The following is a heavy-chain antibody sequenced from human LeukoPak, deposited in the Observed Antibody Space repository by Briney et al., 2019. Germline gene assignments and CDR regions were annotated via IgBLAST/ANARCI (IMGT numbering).Heavy chain of an antibody. D-gene: IGHD3-16*01. V-gene: IGHV4-39*01. J-gene: IGHJ5*02. CDR2: IYSSGGT. CDR3: ARHKRGFNWFDP. CDR1: GGSISTSSYY. Sequence: SETLSLTCIVSGGSISTSSYYWVCQPPGKGLEWIGSIYSSGGTYYNPSLKSRVTISVDTSRNQFSLKLSSVTAADTAVYYCARHKRGFNWFDPWGQGTLVTASS.